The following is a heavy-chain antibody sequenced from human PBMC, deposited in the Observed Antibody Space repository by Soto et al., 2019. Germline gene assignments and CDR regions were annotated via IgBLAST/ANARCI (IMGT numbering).Heavy chain of an antibody. J-gene: IGHJ6*02. CDR3: ARETAMAGYYHYVMDV. Sequence: GASVKVSCKASGGTFSSYAISWVRQAPGQGLEWMGGIIPIFGTANYAQKFQGRVTITADKSTSTAYMELSSLRSEDAAVYYCARETAMAGYYHYVMDVCGQGTTVTVSS. CDR2: IIPIFGTA. CDR1: GGTFSSYA. V-gene: IGHV1-69*06. D-gene: IGHD5-18*01.